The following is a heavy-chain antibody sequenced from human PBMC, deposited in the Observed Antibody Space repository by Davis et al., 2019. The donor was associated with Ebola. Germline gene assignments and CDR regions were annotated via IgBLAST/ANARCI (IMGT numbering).Heavy chain of an antibody. CDR1: GFTFSNYV. CDR2: IADSGDVT. J-gene: IGHJ4*02. D-gene: IGHD5-18*01. CDR3: VPGTWI. V-gene: IGHV3-23*01. Sequence: GESLKISCAASGFTFSNYVMSWVRQAPGKGLEWVSLIADSGDVTDYADSVKGRFTISRDNAKNSLFLQMDTLRVEDTAVYYCVPGTWIRGQGSLVTVSS.